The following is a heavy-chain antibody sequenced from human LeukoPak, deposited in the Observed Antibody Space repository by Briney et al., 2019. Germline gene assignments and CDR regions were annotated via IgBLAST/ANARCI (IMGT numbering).Heavy chain of an antibody. D-gene: IGHD3-9*01. CDR3: ARGRESSKLTSGFQSFDWLSDSFDL. CDR1: GYSFTNYD. Sequence: ASVKVSCKTSGYSFTNYDINWVRQATGQGLEWMGWRSPNSGKTGYAQKFQGRVTMTKDTSMSTAYMELSSLTSEDTAVYYCARGRESSKLTSGFQSFDWLSDSFDLWGQGTIVTVSS. V-gene: IGHV1-8*01. CDR2: RSPNSGKT. J-gene: IGHJ3*01.